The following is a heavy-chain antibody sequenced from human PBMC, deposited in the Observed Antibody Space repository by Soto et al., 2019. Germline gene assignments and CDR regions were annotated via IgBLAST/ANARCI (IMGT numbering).Heavy chain of an antibody. CDR1: GFTFSSYA. CDR3: AREVVVVVPAAMRDDYYGMDV. Sequence: QVQLVESGGGVVQPGRSLRLSCAASGFTFSSYAMHWVRQAPGKGLEWVAVISYDGSNKYYADYVKVRFTISRDNSKNTLYLQMNSLRAEDTAVYYLAREVVVVVPAAMRDDYYGMDVWCQGTTVTVSS. V-gene: IGHV3-30-3*01. J-gene: IGHJ6*02. CDR2: ISYDGSNK. D-gene: IGHD2-2*01.